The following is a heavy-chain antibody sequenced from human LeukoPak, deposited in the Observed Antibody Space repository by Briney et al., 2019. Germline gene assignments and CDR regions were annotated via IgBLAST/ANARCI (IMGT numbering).Heavy chain of an antibody. CDR1: GYTFTSYS. V-gene: IGHV1-18*01. CDR3: ASEAAATDAFDI. CDR2: ISAYNGNT. J-gene: IGHJ3*02. Sequence: ASVKVSCKASGYTFTSYSISWVRQAPGQGLEWMGWISAYNGNTNYAQKFQGRVTMTRDTSISTAYMELSRLRSDDTAVYYCASEAAATDAFDIWGQGTMVTVSS. D-gene: IGHD2-15*01.